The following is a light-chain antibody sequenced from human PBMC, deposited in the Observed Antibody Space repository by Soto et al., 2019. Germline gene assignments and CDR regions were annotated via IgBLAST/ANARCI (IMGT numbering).Light chain of an antibody. J-gene: IGKJ2*02. Sequence: EIVMTQSPATLSVSPGERATLSCRASQRISNNLAWYQQKPGQAPRLLIYGVYSRATGVPARFSGSGSGTEFTLTISSLQSEDFAVYYCQQYNEWPGCTFGQGNKLEI. V-gene: IGKV3-15*01. CDR3: QQYNEWPGCT. CDR2: GVY. CDR1: QRISNN.